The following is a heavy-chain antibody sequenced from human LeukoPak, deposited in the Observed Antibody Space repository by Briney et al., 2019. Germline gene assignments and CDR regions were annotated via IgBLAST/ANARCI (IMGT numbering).Heavy chain of an antibody. Sequence: ASVKVSCKASGYTFNGYYMHWVRQPHGQGLEWMGWINPNSGGTNYAQKFQGRVTMTRDTSISTAYMELSRLRSDDTAVYYCARGSRGYSYGYGLHYFDYWGRGTLVTVSS. CDR1: GYTFNGYY. D-gene: IGHD5-18*01. V-gene: IGHV1-2*02. CDR3: ARGSRGYSYGYGLHYFDY. J-gene: IGHJ4*02. CDR2: INPNSGGT.